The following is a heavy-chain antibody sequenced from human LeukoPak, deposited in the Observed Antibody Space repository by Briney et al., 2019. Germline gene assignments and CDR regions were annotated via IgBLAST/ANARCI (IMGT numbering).Heavy chain of an antibody. D-gene: IGHD6-13*01. CDR2: ISSSSSYI. CDR1: GFTFSSYS. CDR3: AKESPRVYSSSWYVGYYYMDV. J-gene: IGHJ6*03. V-gene: IGHV3-21*01. Sequence: PWGSLRLSCAASGFTFSSYSMNWVRQAPGKGLEWVSSISSSSSYIYYADSVKGRFTISIDNAKNSLYLQMNSLRAEDTAVYYCAKESPRVYSSSWYVGYYYMDVWGKGTTVTVSS.